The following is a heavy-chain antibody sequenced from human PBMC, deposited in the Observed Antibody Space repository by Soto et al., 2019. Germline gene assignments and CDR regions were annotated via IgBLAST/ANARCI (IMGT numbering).Heavy chain of an antibody. CDR2: ISYDGSNK. D-gene: IGHD6-6*01. Sequence: PGVSLLLSYAASGFTFSSYAMHWVRQAPGKGLEWVAVISYDGSNKYYADSVKGRFTISRDNSKNTLYLQMNSLRAEDTAVYYCARAGRQLVFILHWGQGTLVTVA. CDR1: GFTFSSYA. CDR3: ARAGRQLVFILH. J-gene: IGHJ4*02. V-gene: IGHV3-30-3*01.